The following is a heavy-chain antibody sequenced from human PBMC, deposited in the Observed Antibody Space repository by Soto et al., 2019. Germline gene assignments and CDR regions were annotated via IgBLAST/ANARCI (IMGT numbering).Heavy chain of an antibody. CDR3: ALICDKYCLDAFDI. V-gene: IGHV1-2*04. CDR1: GYTFTGYY. CDR2: INPNSGGT. J-gene: IGHJ3*02. Sequence: QVQLVQSGAEVKKPGASVKVSCKASGYTFTGYYMHWVRQAPGQGLEWMGWINPNSGGTNYAQKFQGWVTMTRETSISTAYMELSRLRSDDTAVYYCALICDKYCLDAFDIWGQGTMVTVSS. D-gene: IGHD2-8*02.